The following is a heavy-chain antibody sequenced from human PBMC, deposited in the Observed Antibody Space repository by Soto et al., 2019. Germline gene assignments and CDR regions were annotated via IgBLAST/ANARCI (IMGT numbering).Heavy chain of an antibody. CDR2: ISYDGSNK. V-gene: IGHV3-30-3*01. D-gene: IGHD2-2*01. CDR3: ARARVIVVVPALDY. Sequence: GGSLRLSCAASGFTFSSYAMHWVRQAPGKGLEWVAVISYDGSNKYYADSVKGRFTISRDNSKNTLYLQMNSLRAEDTAVYYCARARVIVVVPALDYWGQGTLVTVSS. J-gene: IGHJ4*02. CDR1: GFTFSSYA.